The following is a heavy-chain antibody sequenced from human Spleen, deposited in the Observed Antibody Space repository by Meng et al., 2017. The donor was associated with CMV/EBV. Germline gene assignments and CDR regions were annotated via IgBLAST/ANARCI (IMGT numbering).Heavy chain of an antibody. D-gene: IGHD6-19*01. CDR2: ISSGSSYI. CDR3: AKRGYTSSVGGFDI. V-gene: IGHV3-21*01. J-gene: IGHJ3*02. CDR1: GFTFSSYV. Sequence: SGFTFSSYVMNWVRQAPGKGLEWVSSISSGSSYIYYADSVKGRFTISRDNAKNSVYLQMNSLRAEDTALYYCAKRGYTSSVGGFDIWGQGTMVTVSS.